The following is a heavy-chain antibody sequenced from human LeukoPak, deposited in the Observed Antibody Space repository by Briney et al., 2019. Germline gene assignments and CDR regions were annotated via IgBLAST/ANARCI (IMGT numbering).Heavy chain of an antibody. CDR3: ARGNVIMVRGVRDNYYYGMDV. V-gene: IGHV4-34*01. CDR2: INHSGST. Sequence: PSETLSLTCAVYGGSFSGYYWSWIRQPPGKGLEWIGEINHSGSTNYNPSFKSRVTISVDTSKNQFSLKLSSVTAADTAVYYCARGNVIMVRGVRDNYYYGMDVWGKGTTVTVSS. CDR1: GGSFSGYY. J-gene: IGHJ6*04. D-gene: IGHD3-10*01.